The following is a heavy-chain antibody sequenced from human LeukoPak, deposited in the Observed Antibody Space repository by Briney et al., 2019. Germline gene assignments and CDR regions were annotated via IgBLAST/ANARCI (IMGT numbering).Heavy chain of an antibody. CDR1: GASVRRGNYY. V-gene: IGHV4-61*02. CDR2: IFTSGPT. D-gene: IGHD2-15*01. J-gene: IGHJ6*03. CDR3: ARWSGCVTARTYYYYMDV. Sequence: PSQPLSLTCTVSGASVRRGNYYWTWIRQPAGSGLEWTGLIFTSGPTDYTPSLRTRLTISVDGSRNQFSLNLRSVTAADTAVYYYARWSGCVTARTYYYYMDVWGEGTTVTVSS.